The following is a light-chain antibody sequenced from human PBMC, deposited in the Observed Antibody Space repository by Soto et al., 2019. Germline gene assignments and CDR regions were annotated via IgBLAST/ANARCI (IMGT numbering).Light chain of an antibody. CDR2: EVS. CDR3: SSYTSSSTPFV. J-gene: IGLJ1*01. V-gene: IGLV2-14*01. Sequence: QSALTQPASVSGSPGQSITISCTGTSGDVGGYNYASWYQQHPGKAPKLMIYEVSNRPSGVSNRFSGSKSGNTASLTISGLQAEDEADYYCSSYTSSSTPFVFGTGTKVTVL. CDR1: SGDVGGYNY.